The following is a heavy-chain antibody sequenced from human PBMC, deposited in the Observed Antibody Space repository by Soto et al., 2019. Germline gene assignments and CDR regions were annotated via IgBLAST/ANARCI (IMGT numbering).Heavy chain of an antibody. V-gene: IGHV4-61*08. CDR3: ARHDYADRTFEL. CDR2: IQYSWDT. CDR1: GGSVGSGAYY. Sequence: PSETLSLTCIVSGGSVGSGAYYWSWIRQPPGGAREWIGYIQYSWDTNYNSSLKSRVTISVDRSRHRLSLKLTSVTAADTAFYYCARHDYADRTFELWGQGTKVTVSS. J-gene: IGHJ3*01. D-gene: IGHD5-12*01.